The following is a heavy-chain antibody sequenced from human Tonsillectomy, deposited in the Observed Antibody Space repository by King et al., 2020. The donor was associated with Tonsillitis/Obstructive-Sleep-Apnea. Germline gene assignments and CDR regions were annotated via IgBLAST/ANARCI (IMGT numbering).Heavy chain of an antibody. CDR3: ARDTVFYSNPDYYYYYMDV. D-gene: IGHD4-11*01. CDR2: ISSSSSTI. Sequence: VQLVESGGGLVQPGGSLRLSCAASGFTFSSYSMNWVRQAPGKGLEWVSYISSSSSTIYYADSGKGRFTISRDNAKNSLYLQMNSLRDEDTAVYYCARDTVFYSNPDYYYYYMDVWGKGTTVTVSS. CDR1: GFTFSSYS. V-gene: IGHV3-48*02. J-gene: IGHJ6*03.